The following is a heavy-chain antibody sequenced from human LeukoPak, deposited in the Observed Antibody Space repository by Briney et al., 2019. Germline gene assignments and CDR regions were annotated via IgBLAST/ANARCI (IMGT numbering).Heavy chain of an antibody. V-gene: IGHV3-30*04. CDR3: ARDFRAVRIKDYYYYGMDV. J-gene: IGHJ6*02. CDR1: GFTFSTYS. Sequence: PGGSLRLSCAASGFTFSTYSMHWVRQAPGKGLEWVAVISYDGSNKYYADSVKGRFTISRDNSKNTLFLQMSRLRTEDTAVYYCARDFRAVRIKDYYYYGMDVWGQGTTVTVSS. D-gene: IGHD6-19*01. CDR2: ISYDGSNK.